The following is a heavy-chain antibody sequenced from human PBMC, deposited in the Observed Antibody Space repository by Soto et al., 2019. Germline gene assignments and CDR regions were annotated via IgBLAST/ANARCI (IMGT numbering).Heavy chain of an antibody. CDR1: GFTFDDYA. D-gene: IGHD6-19*01. V-gene: IGHV3-9*01. CDR3: AKVGPLIAVAGEFDY. CDR2: ISWNSGSI. J-gene: IGHJ4*02. Sequence: EVQLVESGGGLVQPGRSLRLSCAASGFTFDDYAMHWVRQAPGKGLEWVSGISWNSGSIGYADSVKGRFTISRDNAKNSLYMQMNSLRAEDTALYYCAKVGPLIAVAGEFDYWGQGTLVTVSS.